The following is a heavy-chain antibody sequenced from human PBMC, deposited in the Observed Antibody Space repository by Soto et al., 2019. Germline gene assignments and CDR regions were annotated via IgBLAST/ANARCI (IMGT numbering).Heavy chain of an antibody. CDR1: SDSIRSSNW. D-gene: IGHD5-12*01. CDR2: IFPSGST. J-gene: IGHJ5*02. V-gene: IGHV4-4*02. Sequence: QVQLQESGPGLVKPSGTLSLTCAVSSDSIRSSNWWSWVRQPPGKGLEWIGEIFPSGSTNYTPSLMSRATISVDKSKTQFSPPLSPVTAADTAVYYCVRRATAALPSNWLDPWGQGTVVIVSS. CDR3: VRRATAALPSNWLDP.